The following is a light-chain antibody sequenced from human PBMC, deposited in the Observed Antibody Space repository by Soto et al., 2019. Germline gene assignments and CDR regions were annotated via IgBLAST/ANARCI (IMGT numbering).Light chain of an antibody. Sequence: EIVLTQSPGTLSLSPGDRATLSCRASQSSRSSYLAWYQQKPGQAPRLLIYGASSRATGIPDRFSGSGSGTDLTLTISRLEPEDFAVYYCQQYGSTPPYTFGQGTKLEIK. CDR1: QSSRSSY. J-gene: IGKJ2*01. CDR3: QQYGSTPPYT. V-gene: IGKV3-20*01. CDR2: GAS.